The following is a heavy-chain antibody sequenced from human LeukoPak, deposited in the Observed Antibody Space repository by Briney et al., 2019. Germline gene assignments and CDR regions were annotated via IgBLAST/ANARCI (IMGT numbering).Heavy chain of an antibody. CDR2: ISGSGGST. Sequence: PGGSLRLSCAASGFTFSSYAMSWVRQAPGKGLEWVLAISGSGGSTYYADSVKGRYTISRDNSKNTLYLQMNSLRAEDTAVYYCAKVESYYFDYWGQGTLVTVSS. J-gene: IGHJ4*02. D-gene: IGHD3-3*01. CDR1: GFTFSSYA. CDR3: AKVESYYFDY. V-gene: IGHV3-23*01.